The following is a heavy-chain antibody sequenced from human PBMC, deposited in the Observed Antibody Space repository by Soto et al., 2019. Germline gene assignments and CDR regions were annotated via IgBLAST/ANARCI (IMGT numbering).Heavy chain of an antibody. V-gene: IGHV1-69*06. Sequence: SVKVSCKASGGTFSSYAISWVRQAPGQGLEWMGGIIPIFGTANYAQKFQGRVTITADKSTSTAYMELSSLRSEDTAVYYCARDLGYDFWSGLGYYYYGMDVWGQGTTVTVYS. CDR3: ARDLGYDFWSGLGYYYYGMDV. CDR1: GGTFSSYA. CDR2: IIPIFGTA. D-gene: IGHD3-3*01. J-gene: IGHJ6*02.